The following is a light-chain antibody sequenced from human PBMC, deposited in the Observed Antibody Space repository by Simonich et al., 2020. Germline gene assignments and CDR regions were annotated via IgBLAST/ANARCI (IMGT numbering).Light chain of an antibody. V-gene: IGKV4-1*01. Sequence: DIVMTQSPDSLAVSLGERATINCKSSQSVLYSSNNKNYLAWYQKKPGQPPKLLIYWASTRESGGPYRFSVSGSGTDFTLTISSLQAEDVAVYYCQQYYSTPWTFGQGTKVEIK. CDR2: WAS. CDR1: QSVLYSSNNKNY. CDR3: QQYYSTPWT. J-gene: IGKJ1*01.